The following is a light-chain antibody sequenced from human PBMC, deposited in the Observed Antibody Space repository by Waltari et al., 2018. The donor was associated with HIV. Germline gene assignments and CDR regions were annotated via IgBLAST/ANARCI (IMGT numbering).Light chain of an antibody. CDR2: GAS. CDR3: QQSYSTPRT. Sequence: DIQMTQSPSSLSASVVDRVTITCRASQTISSYLNWYQQKPGKAPMLLIYGASTLHSGVPSRFSGSGSGTDFTLTISSLQPEDFATYYCQQSYSTPRTFGQGTKLEIK. J-gene: IGKJ2*01. V-gene: IGKV1-39*01. CDR1: QTISSY.